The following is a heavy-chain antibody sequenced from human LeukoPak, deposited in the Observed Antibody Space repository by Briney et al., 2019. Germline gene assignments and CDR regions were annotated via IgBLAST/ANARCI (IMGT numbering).Heavy chain of an antibody. Sequence: ASETLSLTCAVYGGSFSGYYWSWIRQPPGKGLEWDGEINHSGSTNYNPSLKSRVTISVDTSKNQFSLKLSSVTAADTAVYYCASFSSSWRVSWFDPWGQGTLVTVSS. CDR3: ASFSSSWRVSWFDP. CDR2: INHSGST. V-gene: IGHV4-34*01. CDR1: GGSFSGYY. D-gene: IGHD6-13*01. J-gene: IGHJ5*02.